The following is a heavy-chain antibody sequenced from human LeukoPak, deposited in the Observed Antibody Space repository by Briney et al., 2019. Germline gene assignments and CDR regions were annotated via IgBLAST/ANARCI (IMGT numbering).Heavy chain of an antibody. D-gene: IGHD4-17*01. CDR1: GFTFSSYA. CDR2: ISYDGSNK. CDR3: AKDSEYYGDVPNYYGMDV. Sequence: SGGSLRLSCTASGFTFSSYAMHWVRQAPGKGLEWVAVISYDGSNKYYADSVKGRFTISRDNSKNTLYLQMNSLRAEDTAVYYCAKDSEYYGDVPNYYGMDVWGQGTTVTVSS. V-gene: IGHV3-30*04. J-gene: IGHJ6*02.